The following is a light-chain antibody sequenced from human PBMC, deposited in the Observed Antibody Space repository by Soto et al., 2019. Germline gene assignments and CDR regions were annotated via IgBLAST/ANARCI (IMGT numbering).Light chain of an antibody. Sequence: DIQMTQSPSTLSASVGDRVTITCRASQTISNYLTWYQQRPGKAPKLLIYRSSILQNGVPSRFSGSGSGTEFTLPISSLQPDDFATYYCQQYYIYATFGQGTRV. CDR2: RSS. J-gene: IGKJ1*01. CDR1: QTISNY. V-gene: IGKV1-5*03. CDR3: QQYYIYAT.